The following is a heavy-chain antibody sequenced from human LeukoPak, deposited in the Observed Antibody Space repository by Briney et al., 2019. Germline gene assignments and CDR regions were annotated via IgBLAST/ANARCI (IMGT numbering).Heavy chain of an antibody. D-gene: IGHD3-22*01. CDR3: AGLPAYYYDTGGFYFDY. CDR1: GFTVSSNY. Sequence: GGSLRLSCAASGFTVSSNYMSWVRQAPGKGLEWVSVIYSGGSRYYADSVKGRFTISRDNSKNTLYLQMNSLRAEDTAVYYCAGLPAYYYDTGGFYFDYWGQGTLVTVSS. V-gene: IGHV3-66*04. J-gene: IGHJ4*02. CDR2: IYSGGSR.